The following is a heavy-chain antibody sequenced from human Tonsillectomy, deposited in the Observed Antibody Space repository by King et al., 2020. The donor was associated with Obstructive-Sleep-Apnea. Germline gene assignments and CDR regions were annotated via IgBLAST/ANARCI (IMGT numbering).Heavy chain of an antibody. J-gene: IGHJ6*02. CDR2: IYYSGST. V-gene: IGHV4-59*01. CDR3: ARDGYYYDSSGYSNYYYYGMDV. Sequence: QLQESGPGLVKPSETLSLTCTVSGGSISSYYWSWIRQPPGKGLEWIGYIYYSGSTNYNPSLKSRVTISVDTSKNQFSLKRSSVTAADTAVYYCARDGYYYDSSGYSNYYYYGMDVWGQGTTVTVSS. D-gene: IGHD3-22*01. CDR1: GGSISSYY.